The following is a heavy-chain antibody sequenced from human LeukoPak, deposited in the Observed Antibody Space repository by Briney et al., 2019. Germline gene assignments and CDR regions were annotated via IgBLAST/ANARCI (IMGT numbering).Heavy chain of an antibody. D-gene: IGHD6-13*01. CDR1: GGSISSGGYY. CDR3: ARDTAAGTLDY. CDR2: IYYGGST. J-gene: IGHJ4*02. V-gene: IGHV4-31*03. Sequence: SETLSLTCTVSGGSISSGGYYWSWIRLHPGKGLEWIGYIYYGGSTYYNPSLKSRVTISVDTSKNQFSLKLSSVTAADTAVYYCARDTAAGTLDYWGQGTLVTVSS.